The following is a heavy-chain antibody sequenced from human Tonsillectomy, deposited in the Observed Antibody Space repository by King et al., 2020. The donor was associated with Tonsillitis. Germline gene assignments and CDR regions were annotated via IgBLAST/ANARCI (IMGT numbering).Heavy chain of an antibody. CDR1: GFTFNTYT. CDR2: ISYDGRIK. CDR3: ARALEWFGEVSGTWFDP. D-gene: IGHD3-10*01. J-gene: IGHJ5*02. Sequence: VQLVESGGGVVQPGRSLRLSCAVSGFTFNTYTMHWVRQVPGKGLEWVAVISYDGRIKYYANSVKGRFTISRDNSKNTLYLQMNSLRSEDTAMYYCARALEWFGEVSGTWFDPWGQGTPVTVSS. V-gene: IGHV3-30-3*01.